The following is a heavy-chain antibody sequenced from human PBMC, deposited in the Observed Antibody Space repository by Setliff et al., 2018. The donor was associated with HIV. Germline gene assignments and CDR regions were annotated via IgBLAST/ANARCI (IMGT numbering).Heavy chain of an antibody. CDR2: ITYSGSA. J-gene: IGHJ4*02. D-gene: IGHD4-17*01. CDR1: GSFINSDY. V-gene: IGHV4-30-4*08. Sequence: SETLSLTCTVSGSFINSDYWSWIRQPPGKGLEWIGYITYSGSAYYNPSLKSRVTISIDTSNNQISLRLSSVTAADTAMYYCVRDDYGYNGKGFDYWGPGTLVTVSS. CDR3: VRDDYGYNGKGFDY.